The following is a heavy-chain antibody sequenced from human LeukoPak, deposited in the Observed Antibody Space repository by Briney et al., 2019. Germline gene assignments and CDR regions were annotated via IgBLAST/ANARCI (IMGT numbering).Heavy chain of an antibody. CDR2: IYYSGST. CDR1: GGSISSYY. Sequence: SETLSLTCTVSGGSISSYYWSWIRQPPGKGLEWIGYIYYSGSTNYNPSLKSRVTISVDTSKNQVSLKLSSVTAADTAVYYCAGTVDTAMVDYWGQGTLVTVSS. D-gene: IGHD5-18*01. V-gene: IGHV4-59*08. J-gene: IGHJ4*02. CDR3: AGTVDTAMVDY.